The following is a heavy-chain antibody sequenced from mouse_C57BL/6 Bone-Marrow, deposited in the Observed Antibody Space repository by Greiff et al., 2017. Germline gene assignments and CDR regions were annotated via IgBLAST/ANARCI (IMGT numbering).Heavy chain of an antibody. J-gene: IGHJ4*01. Sequence: VQLQQSGPELVKPGDSVKISCKASGYSFTGYFMNWVMQSHGKSLEWIGRINPYNGDTFYNQKFKGKATLTVDKSSSTAHMELRSLTSEDSAVYYCASHDYYGSLYAMDYWGQGTSVTVSS. V-gene: IGHV1-20*01. CDR1: GYSFTGYF. D-gene: IGHD1-1*01. CDR2: INPYNGDT. CDR3: ASHDYYGSLYAMDY.